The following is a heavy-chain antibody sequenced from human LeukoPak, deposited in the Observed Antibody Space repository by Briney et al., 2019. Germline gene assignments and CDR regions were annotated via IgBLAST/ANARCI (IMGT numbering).Heavy chain of an antibody. CDR3: TRDPGVLAGFDY. V-gene: IGHV3-49*04. J-gene: IGHJ4*02. CDR1: GCTFGDDA. CDR2: IRSKAYGGTT. D-gene: IGHD2-8*01. Sequence: PGGSLRLSCTASGCTFGDDAMSWVRQAPGKGLEWVGFIRSKAYGGTTEYAASVKGRFTISRDDSKSIAYLQMNSLKTEDTAVYYCTRDPGVLAGFDYWGQGTLVTVSS.